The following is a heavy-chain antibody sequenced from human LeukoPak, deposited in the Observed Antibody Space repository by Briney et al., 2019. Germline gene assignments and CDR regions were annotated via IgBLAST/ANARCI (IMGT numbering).Heavy chain of an antibody. D-gene: IGHD5-12*01. CDR1: GFSFSGYS. CDR2: ISPSSTYI. Sequence: GGSLRLSCVASGFSFSGYSINWVRQAPGKGLEWVSSISPSSTYIYYADSVQGRFTISRDNAKNSLYLQMNSLRAEDTAVYYCASLNSGYDCSFDYWGQGTLVTVSS. CDR3: ASLNSGYDCSFDY. V-gene: IGHV3-21*01. J-gene: IGHJ4*02.